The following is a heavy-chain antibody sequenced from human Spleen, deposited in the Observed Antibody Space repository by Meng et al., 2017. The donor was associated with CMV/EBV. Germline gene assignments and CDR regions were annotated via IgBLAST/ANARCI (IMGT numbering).Heavy chain of an antibody. J-gene: IGHJ5*02. CDR2: ISSSSSYI. Sequence: FSSYSMNWVRQAPGKGLEWVSSISSSSSYIYYADSVKGRFTISRDNAKNSLYLQMNSLRAEDTAVYYCARGRRRYCSSTSCYGWFDPWGQGTLVTVSS. V-gene: IGHV3-21*01. D-gene: IGHD2-2*01. CDR1: FSSYS. CDR3: ARGRRRYCSSTSCYGWFDP.